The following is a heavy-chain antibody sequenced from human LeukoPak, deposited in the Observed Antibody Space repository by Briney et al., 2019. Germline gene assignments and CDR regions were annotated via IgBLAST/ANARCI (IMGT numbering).Heavy chain of an antibody. V-gene: IGHV4-34*01. D-gene: IGHD6-13*01. Sequence: SETLSLTYAVYGGSFSGYYWSWIRQPPGKGLEWIGEINHSGSTNYNPSLKSRVTISVDTSKNQFSLKLSSVTAADTAVYYCARGSSSSWYYWFDPWGQGTLVTVPS. CDR3: ARGSSSSWYYWFDP. J-gene: IGHJ5*02. CDR1: GGSFSGYY. CDR2: INHSGST.